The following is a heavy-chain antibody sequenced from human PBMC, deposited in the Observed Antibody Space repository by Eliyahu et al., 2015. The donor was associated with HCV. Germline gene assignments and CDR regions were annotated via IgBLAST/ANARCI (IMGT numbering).Heavy chain of an antibody. J-gene: IGHJ5*02. D-gene: IGHD6-13*01. CDR2: IIPILGIA. Sequence: QVQLVQSGAEVKKPGSSVKVSCKASGGTFSXXAISWVRQAPGQGLEWMGRIIPILGIANYAQKFQGRVTITADKSTSTAYMELSSLRSEDTAVYYCARVALRIAAAGRGWFDPWGQGTLVTVSS. CDR3: ARVALRIAAAGRGWFDP. V-gene: IGHV1-69*04. CDR1: GGTFSXXA.